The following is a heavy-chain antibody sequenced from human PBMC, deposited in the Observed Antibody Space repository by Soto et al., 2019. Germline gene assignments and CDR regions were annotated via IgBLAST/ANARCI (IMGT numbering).Heavy chain of an antibody. CDR3: ARARYYYDGSGHYYLDY. V-gene: IGHV1-69*06. Sequence: QVQLVQSGAEMKKPGSSVKVSCQASGGTFSSYGINWVRQAPGRGLEWMGGIIPVLGTTNYAQKFQGRVTITADKSTTTAYMELSSLRSEDTAVYYYARARYYYDGSGHYYLDYWGQRTLVTVSS. CDR1: GGTFSSYG. J-gene: IGHJ4*02. CDR2: IIPVLGTT. D-gene: IGHD3-22*01.